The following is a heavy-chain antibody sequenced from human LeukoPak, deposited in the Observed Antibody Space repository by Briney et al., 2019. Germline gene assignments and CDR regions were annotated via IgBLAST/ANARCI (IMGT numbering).Heavy chain of an antibody. J-gene: IGHJ5*02. V-gene: IGHV4-59*01. Sequence: SETLSLTCTVSGGSISSYYWSWIRQPPGKGLEWIGYIYYSGSTNYNPSLKSRVTISVDTSKNQFSLKLSSVTAADTAVYYCARATAMVRGYNWFDPWGQGTLVTVSS. D-gene: IGHD3-10*01. CDR3: ARATAMVRGYNWFDP. CDR1: GGSISSYY. CDR2: IYYSGST.